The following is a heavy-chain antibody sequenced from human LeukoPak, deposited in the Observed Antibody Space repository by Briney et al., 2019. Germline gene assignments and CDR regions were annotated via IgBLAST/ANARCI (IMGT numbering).Heavy chain of an antibody. Sequence: GESLKISCKASGYSFTSYWIGWVRQMPGKGLEWMGIIYPGDSDTRYSPSFQGQVTISADKSISTAYLQWSSLKASDTAIYYCARMSDRKVDYWGQGTLVTASS. J-gene: IGHJ4*02. V-gene: IGHV5-51*01. CDR3: ARMSDRKVDY. D-gene: IGHD2-21*02. CDR2: IYPGDSDT. CDR1: GYSFTSYW.